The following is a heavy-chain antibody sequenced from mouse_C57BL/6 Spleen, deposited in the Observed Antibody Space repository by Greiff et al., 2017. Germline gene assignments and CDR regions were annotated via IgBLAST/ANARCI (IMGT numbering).Heavy chain of an antibody. V-gene: IGHV7-3*01. J-gene: IGHJ1*03. CDR2: IRNKANGYTP. Sequence: EVNVVESGGGLVQPGGSLSLSCAASGFTFTDYYMSWVRQPPGKALEWLGFIRNKANGYTPEYSASVKGRFTIYRNNSQSILYLQMNALRAEDSATYYCARYPTVVADGYWCFDVWGTGTTVTVSS. CDR1: GFTFTDYY. CDR3: ARYPTVVADGYWCFDV. D-gene: IGHD1-1*01.